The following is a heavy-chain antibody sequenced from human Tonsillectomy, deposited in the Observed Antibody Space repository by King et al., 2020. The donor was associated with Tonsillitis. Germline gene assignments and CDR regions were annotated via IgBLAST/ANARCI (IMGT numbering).Heavy chain of an antibody. CDR1: GFTFSSYA. D-gene: IGHD2-8*01. CDR2: ISDSGGST. V-gene: IGHV3-23*04. J-gene: IGHJ6*02. CDR3: AKVMGYYYYGMDV. Sequence: VQLVESGGGLVQPGGSLRLSCAASGFTFSSYAMSWVRQAPGKGLEWVSSISDSGGSTYFVESVKGRFTIYRDKSKNTLYLQMNSLRAEDTAVYYCAKVMGYYYYGMDVWGQGTTVTVSS.